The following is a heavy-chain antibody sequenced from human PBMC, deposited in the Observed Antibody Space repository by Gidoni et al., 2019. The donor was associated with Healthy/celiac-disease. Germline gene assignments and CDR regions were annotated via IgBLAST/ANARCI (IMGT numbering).Heavy chain of an antibody. CDR1: GFTFSSYS. Sequence: EVQLVESGGGLVKPGGSLRLSCAASGFTFSSYSMNWVRQAPGKGLEWVSSISSSSSYIYYADSVKGRFTISRDNAKNSLYLQMNSLRAEDTAVYYCASQGTSGGDAVDIWGQGTMVTVSS. CDR3: ASQGTSGGDAVDI. V-gene: IGHV3-21*01. CDR2: ISSSSSYI. D-gene: IGHD1-26*01. J-gene: IGHJ3*02.